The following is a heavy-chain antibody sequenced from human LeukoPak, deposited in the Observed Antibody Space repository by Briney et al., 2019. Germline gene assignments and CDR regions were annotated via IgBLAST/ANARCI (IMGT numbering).Heavy chain of an antibody. CDR2: ITDSGRKT. CDR1: GLTFSNYA. CDR3: AKGDTAMVTIPFDY. Sequence: GGSLRLSCAASGLTFSNYAMNWVRQASGKGLEWVSGITDSGRKTYYADSVKGRFTISRDNSKNTLYLQMNSLRAEDTAVYYCAKGDTAMVTIPFDYWGQGTLVTVSS. J-gene: IGHJ4*02. V-gene: IGHV3-23*01. D-gene: IGHD5-18*01.